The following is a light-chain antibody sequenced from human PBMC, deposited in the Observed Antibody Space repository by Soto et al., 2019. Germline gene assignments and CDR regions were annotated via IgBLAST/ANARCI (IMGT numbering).Light chain of an antibody. CDR1: QSISSY. CDR3: QQSYSTPLT. Sequence: DIQMTQSPSSLSASVGDRVIITCRASQSISSYLNWYQQKPGKAPKLLIYAASNLQSGVSSRFSGSGSGTDFTLTITSLKPDDFENYYCQQSYSTPLTFGGGTRWIA. CDR2: AAS. V-gene: IGKV1-39*01. J-gene: IGKJ4*01.